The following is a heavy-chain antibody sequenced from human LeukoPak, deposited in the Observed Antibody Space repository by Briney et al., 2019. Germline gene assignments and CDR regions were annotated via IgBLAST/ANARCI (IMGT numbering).Heavy chain of an antibody. J-gene: IGHJ4*02. Sequence: ASVTVSCKASGGTFSSYAISWVRQAPGQGLEWMGGIIPIFGRATYAQTFQGRVTITADKSTSTAYMELSSLRSEDTAVYYCARDRAYSSGRGFDYWGQGPLVTVPS. D-gene: IGHD5-18*01. CDR1: GGTFSSYA. CDR3: ARDRAYSSGRGFDY. V-gene: IGHV1-69*06. CDR2: IIPIFGRA.